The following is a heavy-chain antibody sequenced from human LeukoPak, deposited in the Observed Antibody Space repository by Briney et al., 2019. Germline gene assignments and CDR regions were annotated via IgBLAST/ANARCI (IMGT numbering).Heavy chain of an antibody. Sequence: GESPKISCKGSGYSFTSYWIGWVRQMPGKGLEGMGIISSGYSNTRYNPSFQGQVTISADKSISTDYRQWRSLKASDTAMYYCVRRGDILSSGYNDYWGQGTVVTVSS. CDR2: ISSGYSNT. CDR3: VRRGDILSSGYNDY. V-gene: IGHV5-51*01. J-gene: IGHJ4*02. CDR1: GYSFTSYW. D-gene: IGHD3-22*01.